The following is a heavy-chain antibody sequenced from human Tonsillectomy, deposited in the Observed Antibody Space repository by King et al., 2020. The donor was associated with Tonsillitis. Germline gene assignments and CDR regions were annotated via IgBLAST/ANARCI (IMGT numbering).Heavy chain of an antibody. CDR1: GFTFSSYG. Sequence: VQLVESGGGVVQPGRSLRLSCAASGFTFSSYGMHWVRQAPGKGLEWVAVISYDGSNYADSMKGRFTISRDNSKNTLYLQMNSLRAEDTAVYYCARTNIEYCYGSESDYNVPYGMDGWGQGTTVTVSS. D-gene: IGHD3-10*01. CDR2: ISYDGSN. CDR3: ARTNIEYCYGSESDYNVPYGMDG. V-gene: IGHV3-33*05. J-gene: IGHJ6*02.